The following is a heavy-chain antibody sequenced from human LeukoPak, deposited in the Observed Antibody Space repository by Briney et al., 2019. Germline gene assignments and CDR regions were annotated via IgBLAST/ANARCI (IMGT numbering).Heavy chain of an antibody. CDR2: ISYDTSNK. Sequence: GGSLRLSCAASGFTFSSHAMHWVRQAPGKGLEWVAVISYDTSNKYYVDSVKGRFTISRDNSKDTLYLQMNSLRAEDTAVYYCAKDQDGSGGFDYWGQGTLVTVPS. V-gene: IGHV3-30*04. D-gene: IGHD3-10*01. CDR3: AKDQDGSGGFDY. CDR1: GFTFSSHA. J-gene: IGHJ4*02.